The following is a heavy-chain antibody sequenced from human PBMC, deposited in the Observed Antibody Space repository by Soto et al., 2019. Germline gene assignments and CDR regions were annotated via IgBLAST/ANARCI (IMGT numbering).Heavy chain of an antibody. CDR1: GFTFSNAW. J-gene: IGHJ6*03. CDR2: IKSKTDGGTT. CDR3: YMDV. V-gene: IGHV3-15*07. Sequence: GGSLRLSCAASGFTFSNAWMNWVRQAPGKGLEWVGRIKSKTDGGTTDYAAPVKGRFTISRDDSKNTLYLQMNSLKTETRYYYYYYMDVWGKGTTVTVSS.